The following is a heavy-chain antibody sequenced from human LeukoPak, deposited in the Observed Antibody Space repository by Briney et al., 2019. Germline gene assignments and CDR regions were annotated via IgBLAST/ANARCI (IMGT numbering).Heavy chain of an antibody. CDR1: GGSFSGYY. D-gene: IGHD3-10*01. CDR2: INHSGST. CDR3: ARGGYYGSVSYYPYHY. J-gene: IGHJ4*02. Sequence: SETLSLTCAVYGGSFSGYYWSWIRQPPGKGLEWIGEINHSGSTNYNPSLKSRVTISVDTSKNQFSLKLSSVTAADTAVYYCARGGYYGSVSYYPYHYWGQGTLVTVSS. V-gene: IGHV4-34*01.